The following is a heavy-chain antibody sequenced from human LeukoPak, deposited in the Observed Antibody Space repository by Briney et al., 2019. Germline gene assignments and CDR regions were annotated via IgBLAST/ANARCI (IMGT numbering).Heavy chain of an antibody. CDR1: GGSISSGSYY. CDR2: IYTSGST. J-gene: IGHJ4*02. Sequence: SQTLSLTCTVSGGSISSGSYYWSWVRQPAGKGLELIGRIYTSGSTNYNPSLKSRVTISVDTSKNQFSLKLSSVTAADTAVYYCARDRYDYVWGSYVPTYYFDYWGQGTLVTVSS. CDR3: ARDRYDYVWGSYVPTYYFDY. D-gene: IGHD3-16*01. V-gene: IGHV4-61*02.